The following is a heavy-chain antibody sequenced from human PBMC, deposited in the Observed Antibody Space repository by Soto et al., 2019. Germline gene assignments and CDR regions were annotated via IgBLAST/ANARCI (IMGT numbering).Heavy chain of an antibody. D-gene: IGHD3-9*01. CDR1: GGTISSYA. CDR2: IIPIFGTA. J-gene: IGHJ6*02. CDR3: AGRGDYDILTYGMDV. Sequence: SVKVACKTSGGTISSYASSWVRQATGQGLEWMGGIIPIFGTANYAQKFQGRVTITADESTSTAYMELSSLRSEDTAVYYCAGRGDYDILTYGMDVWGQGTTVTVSS. V-gene: IGHV1-69*13.